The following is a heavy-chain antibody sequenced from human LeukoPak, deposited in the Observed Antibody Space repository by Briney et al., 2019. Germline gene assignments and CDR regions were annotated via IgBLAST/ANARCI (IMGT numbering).Heavy chain of an antibody. Sequence: SETLSLTCTVSGGSISSYYWSWIRQPPGKGLEWIGYISYSGSTNYNPSLKSRVTISVDMSKNQFSLDLSSVTAADTAVYYCARTSTSFDDWGQGTLVTVSS. D-gene: IGHD2-2*01. CDR1: GGSISSYY. J-gene: IGHJ4*02. V-gene: IGHV4-59*01. CDR2: ISYSGST. CDR3: ARTSTSFDD.